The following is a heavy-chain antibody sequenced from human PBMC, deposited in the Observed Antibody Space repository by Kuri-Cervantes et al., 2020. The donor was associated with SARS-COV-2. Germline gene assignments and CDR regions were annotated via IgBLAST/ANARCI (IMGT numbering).Heavy chain of an antibody. CDR3: ARRGPTTVTTFTSLAEVGFQH. CDR1: GGSFSGYY. CDR2: INHSGST. D-gene: IGHD4-17*01. Sequence: SQTLSLTCAVYGGSFSGYYWSWIRQPPGKGLEWIGEINHSGSTNYNPPLKSRVTISVDTSKNQFSLKLSSVTAADTVVYYCARRGPTTVTTFTSLAEVGFQHWGQGTLVTVSS. J-gene: IGHJ1*01. V-gene: IGHV4-34*01.